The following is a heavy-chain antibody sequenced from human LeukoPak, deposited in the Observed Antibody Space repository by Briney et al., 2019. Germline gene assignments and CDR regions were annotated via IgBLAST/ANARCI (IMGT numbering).Heavy chain of an antibody. D-gene: IGHD4-17*01. J-gene: IGHJ4*02. CDR3: AIDRDFGDYLGDY. CDR1: GYIFTNYY. CDR2: ISPKSGDT. V-gene: IGHV1-2*06. Sequence: ASVKVSCKTSGYIFTNYYIHWVRQAPGQGLKWLGRISPKSGDTNYAQKFQGRVTMTRDTSITTAYMELSSLKSDDTAIYYCAIDRDFGDYLGDYWGQGTLVTVSS.